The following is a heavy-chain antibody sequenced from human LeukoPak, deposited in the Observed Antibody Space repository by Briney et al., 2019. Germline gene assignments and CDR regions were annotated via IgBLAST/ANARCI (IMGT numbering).Heavy chain of an antibody. CDR1: GFTFSSYS. V-gene: IGHV3-21*04. D-gene: IGHD3-10*01. J-gene: IGHJ4*02. Sequence: GRSLRLSCAASGFTFSSYSMTWVRQAPGKGLEWVSSISSSSSYIYYADSVKGRFTISRDNAKNSLYLQMNSLRAEDTAVYYCANEYYTSGSYYFFDSWGQGTLVTVSS. CDR2: ISSSSSYI. CDR3: ANEYYTSGSYYFFDS.